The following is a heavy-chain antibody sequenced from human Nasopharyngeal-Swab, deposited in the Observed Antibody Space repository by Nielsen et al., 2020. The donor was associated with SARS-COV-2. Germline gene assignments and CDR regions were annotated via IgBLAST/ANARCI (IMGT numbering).Heavy chain of an antibody. V-gene: IGHV3-9*01. CDR3: ATADYYYYGMDV. J-gene: IGHJ6*02. CDR1: GFTFDDYA. Sequence: GGSLRLSCAASGFTFDDYAMHWVRQAPGKGLEWVSGISWNSGRIGYADSVKGRFTISRDNAKNSLYLQMNSLRAEDTALYYCATADYYYYGMDVWGQGTTVTVSS. CDR2: ISWNSGRI.